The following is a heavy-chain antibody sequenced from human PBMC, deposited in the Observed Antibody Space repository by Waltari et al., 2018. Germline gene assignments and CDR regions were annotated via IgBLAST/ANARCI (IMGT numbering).Heavy chain of an antibody. J-gene: IGHJ5*02. V-gene: IGHV4-39*07. D-gene: IGHD2-15*01. CDR3: ARDLLRYSSGGSCYLDWFDP. CDR1: GGSISSSSYY. Sequence: QLQLQESGPGLVKPSETLSLTCTVSGGSISSSSYYWGWIRQPPGQGLEWIGSIYYSGSTYYNPSLKSRVTISVDTSKNQFSLKLSSVTAADTAVYYCARDLLRYSSGGSCYLDWFDPWGQGTLVTVSS. CDR2: IYYSGST.